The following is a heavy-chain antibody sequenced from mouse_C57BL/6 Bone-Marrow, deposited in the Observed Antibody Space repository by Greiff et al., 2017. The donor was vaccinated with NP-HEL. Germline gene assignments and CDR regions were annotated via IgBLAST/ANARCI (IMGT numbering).Heavy chain of an antibody. D-gene: IGHD2-10*01. CDR3: ATLLFDSWYFDV. CDR1: GYTFTSYW. V-gene: IGHV1-55*01. CDR2: IYPGSGST. Sequence: SGAELVKPGASVKMSCKASGYTFTSYWITWVKQRPGQGLEWIGDIYPGSGSTNYNEKFKSKATLTVDTSSSTAYMQLSSLTSEDSAVYYCATLLFDSWYFDVWGTGTTVTVSS. J-gene: IGHJ1*03.